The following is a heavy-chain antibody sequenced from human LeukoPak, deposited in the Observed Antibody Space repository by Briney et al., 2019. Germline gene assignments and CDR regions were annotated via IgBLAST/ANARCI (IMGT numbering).Heavy chain of an antibody. CDR2: INPNSGGT. D-gene: IGHD1-26*01. CDR3: ARDGTALDY. CDR1: GYTFTGYY. J-gene: IGHJ4*02. Sequence: ASVKVSCKASGYTFTGYYMHWVRQAPGQGLEWMGWINPNSGGTNYAQKFQGRVTMTSDTSIRTVYMELSRLRANDTAVYFCARDGTALDYWGQGTLVTVSS. V-gene: IGHV1-2*02.